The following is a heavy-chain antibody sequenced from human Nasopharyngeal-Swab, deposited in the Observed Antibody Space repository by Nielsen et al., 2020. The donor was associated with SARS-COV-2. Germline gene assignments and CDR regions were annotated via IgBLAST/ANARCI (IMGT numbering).Heavy chain of an antibody. J-gene: IGHJ6*02. CDR1: GGSFMSSSYY. Sequence: LRLSCTVSGGSFMSSSYYWGWIRQPPGKGLEWIGVIYYTGSAHYSPSLKSRVTISVDTSRNQFFLRVASVTAEDTAVYYCARQTGMDVWGQGTSVTVSS. CDR2: IYYTGSA. CDR3: ARQTGMDV. V-gene: IGHV4-39*01.